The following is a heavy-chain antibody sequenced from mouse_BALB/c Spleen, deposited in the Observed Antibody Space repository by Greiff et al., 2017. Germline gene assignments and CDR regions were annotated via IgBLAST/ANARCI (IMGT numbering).Heavy chain of an antibody. CDR3: ARNYDGYYAMDY. J-gene: IGHJ4*01. Sequence: EVQRVESGPSLVKPSQTLSLTCSVTGDSITSGYWNWIRKFPGNKLEYMGYISYSGSTYYNPSLKSRISITRDTSKNQYYLQLNSVTTEDTATYYCARNYDGYYAMDYWGQGTSVTVSS. CDR2: ISYSGST. V-gene: IGHV3-8*02. CDR1: GDSITSGY. D-gene: IGHD2-4*01.